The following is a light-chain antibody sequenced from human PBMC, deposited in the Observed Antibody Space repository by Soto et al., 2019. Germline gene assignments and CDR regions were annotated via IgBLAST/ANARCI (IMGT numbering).Light chain of an antibody. Sequence: ESVFKQSPSAPSLATGEIATLSFRASQSVSSYLAWYQQKPGQAPRLLIYDASNRATGIPARFSGSGSGTDFTLTISSLEPEDFAVYYCQQRSDWPLTFGGGTKVDIK. CDR2: DAS. J-gene: IGKJ4*01. CDR3: QQRSDWPLT. CDR1: QSVSSY. V-gene: IGKV3-11*01.